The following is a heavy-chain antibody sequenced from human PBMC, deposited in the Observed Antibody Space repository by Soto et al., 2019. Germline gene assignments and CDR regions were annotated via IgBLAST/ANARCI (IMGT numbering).Heavy chain of an antibody. Sequence: GGSLRLSCAASGFTFSSYSMNWVRQAPGKGLEWVSYISSSSSTIYYADSVKGRFTISRDNAKNSLYLQMNSLRDEDTAVYYCARHCSGGSCPPFDYWGQGTLVTVSS. CDR1: GFTFSSYS. D-gene: IGHD2-15*01. CDR3: ARHCSGGSCPPFDY. V-gene: IGHV3-48*02. J-gene: IGHJ4*02. CDR2: ISSSSSTI.